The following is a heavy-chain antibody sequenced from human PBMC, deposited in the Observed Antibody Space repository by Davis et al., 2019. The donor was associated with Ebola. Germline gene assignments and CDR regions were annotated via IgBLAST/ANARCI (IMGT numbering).Heavy chain of an antibody. CDR2: ISGSGGST. Sequence: GESLKISCAASGFTFSSYAMSWVRQAPGKGLEWVSAISGSGGSTYYADSVKGRFTISRDNSKNTLYLQMNSLRAEDTAVYYCAKDLIIAAADPWGQGTLVTVSS. CDR1: GFTFSSYA. V-gene: IGHV3-23*01. J-gene: IGHJ5*02. D-gene: IGHD6-13*01. CDR3: AKDLIIAAADP.